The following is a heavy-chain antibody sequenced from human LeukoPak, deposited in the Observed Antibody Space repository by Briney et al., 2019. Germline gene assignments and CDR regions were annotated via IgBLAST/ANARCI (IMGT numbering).Heavy chain of an antibody. CDR2: IYWDDDK. J-gene: IGHJ4*02. CDR1: GFSLGTSGVG. Sequence: KESGPTLVKPPQTLTLTCTFSGFSLGTSGVGVGWIRQPPGKALEWLALIYWDDDKRYSPSLKSRLTITKDTSKNQVVLTMTTMDPVDTGTYYCTHRRGVGPTAYYFDYWGQGTLVTVSS. D-gene: IGHD1-26*01. CDR3: THRRGVGPTAYYFDY. V-gene: IGHV2-5*02.